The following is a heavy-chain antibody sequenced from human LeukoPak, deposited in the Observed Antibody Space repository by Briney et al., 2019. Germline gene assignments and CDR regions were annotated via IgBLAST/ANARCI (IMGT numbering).Heavy chain of an antibody. J-gene: IGHJ4*02. CDR1: GYTFTIYG. D-gene: IGHD3-22*01. CDR3: ARDLGRDSSGYNGGY. Sequence: HGASVKVSCKTSGYTFTIYGLSWVRQAPGQGLEWMGWINPNSGGTNYAQKFQGRVTMTRDTSISTAYMELSRLRSDDTAVYYCARDLGRDSSGYNGGYWGQGTLVTVSS. CDR2: INPNSGGT. V-gene: IGHV1-2*02.